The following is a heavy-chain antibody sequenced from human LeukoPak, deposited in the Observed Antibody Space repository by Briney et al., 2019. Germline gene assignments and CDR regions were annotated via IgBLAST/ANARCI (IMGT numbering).Heavy chain of an antibody. Sequence: GGSLRLSCVTSGFTFSSYGMHWVRQAPGKGLEWVAFIRYDGSNKYYADSVKGRFTISRDNSKNTLYLQMNSLRAEDTAVYYCAKALPEEGDYWGQGTLVTVSS. CDR2: IRYDGSNK. J-gene: IGHJ4*02. CDR3: AKALPEEGDY. CDR1: GFTFSSYG. V-gene: IGHV3-30*02.